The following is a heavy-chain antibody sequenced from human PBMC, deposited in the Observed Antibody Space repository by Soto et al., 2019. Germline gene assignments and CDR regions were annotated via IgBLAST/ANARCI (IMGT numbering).Heavy chain of an antibody. D-gene: IGHD2-2*01. J-gene: IGHJ6*02. CDR3: ARAHFRTPDIVLVPAAMGYYYGMDV. Sequence: SETLSLTCTVSGGSISSGPYSWGWIRQPPGEGLEWIGTFHYSESTYYNPSLEGRFTISRDNSKNTLYLQMNSLRAEDTAVYYCARAHFRTPDIVLVPAAMGYYYGMDVWGQGTTVTVSS. CDR1: GGSISSGPYS. CDR2: FHYSEST. V-gene: IGHV4-39*01.